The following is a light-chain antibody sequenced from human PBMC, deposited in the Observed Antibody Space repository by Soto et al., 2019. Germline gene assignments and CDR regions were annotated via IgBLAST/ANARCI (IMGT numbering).Light chain of an antibody. V-gene: IGLV1-47*01. CDR2: RNS. Sequence: QSVLTQSPSASGTPGQRVTISCSGSACTIGRNYVYWYQQLPGTAPKLLIYRNSQRPSGVPDRFSGSKSGTSASLAISELRSEDEADYYCAAWDDNLSGFYVFGDGTKVTVL. CDR1: ACTIGRNY. J-gene: IGLJ1*01. CDR3: AAWDDNLSGFYV.